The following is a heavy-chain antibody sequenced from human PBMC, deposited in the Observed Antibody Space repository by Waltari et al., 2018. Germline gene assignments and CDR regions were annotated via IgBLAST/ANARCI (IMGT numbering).Heavy chain of an antibody. D-gene: IGHD5-12*01. J-gene: IGHJ5*02. Sequence: QVQLVQSGAEVKKPGSSVKVSCKASGGTFSSYAISWVRQAPGQGLEWMGGIIPIFGTANYAQKFQGRVTITTDESTSTAYMELSSLRSEDTAVYYCARLSRDGYNWAWFDPWGQGTLVTVSS. CDR1: GGTFSSYA. CDR2: IIPIFGTA. V-gene: IGHV1-69*05. CDR3: ARLSRDGYNWAWFDP.